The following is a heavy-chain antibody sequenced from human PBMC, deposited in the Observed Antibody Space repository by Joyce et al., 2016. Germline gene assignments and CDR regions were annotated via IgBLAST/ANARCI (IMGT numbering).Heavy chain of an antibody. J-gene: IGHJ4*02. V-gene: IGHV3-74*01. CDR1: GFTFTNYW. CDR3: GSVFEY. CDR2: VDSDGSGT. Sequence: EVQLVESGGGLLQPGGSLRLSCAASGFTFTNYWMPWVRQAPGKGLVWVARVDSDGSGTSYADSVKGRFTISRDNAENMVHLQMNSLRTEDTAVYFCGSVFEYWGRGALVTVSS.